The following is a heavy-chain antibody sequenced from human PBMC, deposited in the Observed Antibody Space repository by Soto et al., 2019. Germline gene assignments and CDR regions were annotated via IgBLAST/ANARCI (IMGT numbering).Heavy chain of an antibody. V-gene: IGHV1-18*01. D-gene: IGHD3-3*01. CDR3: ARGTLRQYEDSRSNWFDP. Sequence: ASVKVSCKASGYTFTSYGISWVRQAPGQGLEWMGWISAYNGNTNYAQKLQGRVTMTTDTSTSTAYMELRSLRSDDTAVYYCARGTLRQYEDSRSNWFDPWGQGTLVTVSS. CDR2: ISAYNGNT. J-gene: IGHJ5*02. CDR1: GYTFTSYG.